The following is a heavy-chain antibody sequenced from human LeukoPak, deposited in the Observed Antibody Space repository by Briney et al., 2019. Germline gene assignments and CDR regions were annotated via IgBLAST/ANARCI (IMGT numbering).Heavy chain of an antibody. CDR1: GGSFSGYY. Sequence: SETLSLTCVVYGGSFSGYYWSWIRQPPGKGLEWIGEINHSGSTNYNPSLKSRVTISVDTSKNQFSLKLSSVTAADTAVYYCARHPFYDILTGYFRRWFDPWGQGTLVTVSS. CDR2: INHSGST. V-gene: IGHV4-34*01. D-gene: IGHD3-9*01. J-gene: IGHJ5*02. CDR3: ARHPFYDILTGYFRRWFDP.